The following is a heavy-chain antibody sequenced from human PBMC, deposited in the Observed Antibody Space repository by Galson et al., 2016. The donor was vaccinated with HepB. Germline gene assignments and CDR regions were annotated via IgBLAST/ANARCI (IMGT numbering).Heavy chain of an antibody. J-gene: IGHJ4*02. CDR1: GFSFRKAW. V-gene: IGHV3-15*07. D-gene: IGHD3-16*01. CDR3: TTDYDYGLDN. CDR2: IKSKSDGGTT. Sequence: SLRLSCAASGFSFRKAWMNWVRQAPGKGLEWVGRIKSKSDGGTTDYAAPVKGRFTISRDDSKSTLDLQMNSLKTEDTAVYYCTTDYDYGLDNWGQGTLVTVSS.